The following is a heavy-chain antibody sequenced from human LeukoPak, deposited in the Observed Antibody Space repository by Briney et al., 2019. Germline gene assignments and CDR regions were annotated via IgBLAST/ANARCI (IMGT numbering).Heavy chain of an antibody. V-gene: IGHV1-2*02. J-gene: IGHJ4*02. D-gene: IGHD6-19*01. CDR3: ARDPRSSGWNGDY. CDR1: GYTFSGYY. Sequence: ASVKVSCKASGYTFSGYYMHWVRQAPRQGLEWMGWINPNSGGTNYAQKFQGRVTMTRDTSISTAYMELSRLTSVDTAVYYCARDPRSSGWNGDYWGRGTLVTVSS. CDR2: INPNSGGT.